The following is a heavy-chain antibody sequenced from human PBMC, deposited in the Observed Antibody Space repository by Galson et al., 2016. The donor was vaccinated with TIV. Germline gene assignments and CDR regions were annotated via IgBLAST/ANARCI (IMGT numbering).Heavy chain of an antibody. CDR3: AYLGDGLDGFDI. Sequence: SLRLSCAASGFTFNTYWMHWVRQAPGKGLKWVSVIYSGVAHYADSVKGRLFISRDSSKNTLYLQMNSLRVEDTAVYYCAYLGDGLDGFDIWGQGTMVTVSS. V-gene: IGHV3-53*01. J-gene: IGHJ3*02. D-gene: IGHD5-24*01. CDR1: GFTFNTYW. CDR2: IYSGVA.